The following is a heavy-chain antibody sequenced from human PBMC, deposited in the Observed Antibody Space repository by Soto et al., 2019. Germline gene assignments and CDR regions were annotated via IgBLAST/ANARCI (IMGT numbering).Heavy chain of an antibody. CDR2: ISSNGGST. CDR1: GFTFSSYA. V-gene: IGHV3-64D*06. J-gene: IGHJ4*02. CDR3: VTFGGVIGTTY. Sequence: PGGSLRLSCSASGFTFSSYAMHWVRQAPGKGLEYVSAISSNGGSTYYADSVKGRFTISRDNSKNTLYLQMSSLRAEGTAVYYCVTFGGVIGTTYWGQGTLVTVSS. D-gene: IGHD3-16*02.